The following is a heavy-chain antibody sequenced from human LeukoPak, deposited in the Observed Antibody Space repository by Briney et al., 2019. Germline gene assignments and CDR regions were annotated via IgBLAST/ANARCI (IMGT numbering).Heavy chain of an antibody. CDR1: GFTVSDNY. J-gene: IGHJ5*02. V-gene: IGHV3-53*01. D-gene: IGHD6-13*01. CDR3: ARDAPQVPAAGVLAS. CDR2: MYSRGDT. Sequence: GGSLRLSCAASGFTVSDNYMSWVRQAPGKGLEWCSVMYSRGDTYYAKSVEGRFTFPRDIWKNTLYLQMNGLRTEDTAMYYCARDAPQVPAAGVLASWGQGTLVIVSS.